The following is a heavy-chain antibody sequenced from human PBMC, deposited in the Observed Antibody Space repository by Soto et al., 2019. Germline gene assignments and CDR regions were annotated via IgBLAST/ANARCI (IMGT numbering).Heavy chain of an antibody. V-gene: IGHV4-59*01. Sequence: SETLSLTCTVSGGSISSYYWSWIRQPPGKGLEWIGYIYYSGSTNYNPSLKSRVTISVDTSKNQFSLKLSSVTAADTAVYYCARSGRPAVIAADYWGQGTLVTVSS. CDR1: GGSISSYY. CDR3: ARSGRPAVIAADY. J-gene: IGHJ4*02. CDR2: IYYSGST. D-gene: IGHD6-13*01.